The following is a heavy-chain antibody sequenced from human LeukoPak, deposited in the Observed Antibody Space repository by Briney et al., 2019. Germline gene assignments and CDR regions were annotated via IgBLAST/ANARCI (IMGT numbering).Heavy chain of an antibody. Sequence: GVSLRLSCAASGFTFSSYAMSWVRQAPGKGLEWVSAISGSGGSTYYADSVKGRFTISRDNSKNTLYLQMNSLRAEDTAVYYCAKEEPNLVLRFLEWPGNFDYWGQGTLVTVSS. CDR2: ISGSGGST. J-gene: IGHJ4*02. D-gene: IGHD3-3*01. V-gene: IGHV3-23*01. CDR1: GFTFSSYA. CDR3: AKEEPNLVLRFLEWPGNFDY.